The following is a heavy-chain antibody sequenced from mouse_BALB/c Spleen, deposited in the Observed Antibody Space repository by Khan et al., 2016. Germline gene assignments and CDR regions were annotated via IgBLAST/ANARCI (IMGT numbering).Heavy chain of an antibody. CDR1: GFSITGFA. CDR2: IWGDGST. CDR3: ASCYDYDGGFAY. Sequence: QVQLQQSGPGLVAPSQSLSITCTVSGFSITGFAVNWVRQPPGKGLEWLGVIWGDGSTDYDSALKSRLSISKDNSKSQVFLKMNSLQTDDTARYYCASCYDYDGGFAYWGQGTLVTVSA. J-gene: IGHJ3*01. V-gene: IGHV2-6-7*01. D-gene: IGHD2-4*01.